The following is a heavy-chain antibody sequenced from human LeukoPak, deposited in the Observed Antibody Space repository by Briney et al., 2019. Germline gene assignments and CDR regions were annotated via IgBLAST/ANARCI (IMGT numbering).Heavy chain of an antibody. CDR2: ITGTAYKT. CDR3: AKNLRGNYDTLTAFDP. J-gene: IGHJ5*02. CDR1: GFIFSNYA. D-gene: IGHD3-9*01. V-gene: IGHV3-23*01. Sequence: GGSLRLSCAASGFIFSNYAMPWVRQAPRKGLEWVSAITGTAYKTYYADSVKGRFTISRDNSKNTLYLQMNTLRAEDTAIYYCAKNLRGNYDTLTAFDPWGPGTLVTVSS.